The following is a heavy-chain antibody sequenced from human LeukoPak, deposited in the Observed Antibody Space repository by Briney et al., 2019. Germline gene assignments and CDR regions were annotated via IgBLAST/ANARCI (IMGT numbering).Heavy chain of an antibody. CDR3: AKVGAARSPYYYYYMDV. V-gene: IGHV3-23*01. CDR1: GFTFSGYA. CDR2: ISGSGGST. J-gene: IGHJ6*03. Sequence: GGSLRLSCAASGFTFSGYAMSWVRQAPGKGLEWVSAISGSGGSTYYADSVKGRFTISRDNSKNTLYLQMNSLRAEDTAVYYCAKVGAARSPYYYYYMDVWGKGTTVTVSS. D-gene: IGHD6-6*01.